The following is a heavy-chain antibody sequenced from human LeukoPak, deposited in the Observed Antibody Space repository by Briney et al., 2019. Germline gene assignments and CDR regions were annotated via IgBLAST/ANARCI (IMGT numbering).Heavy chain of an antibody. CDR1: GYTFTSYY. J-gene: IGHJ4*02. CDR2: INLSGGST. Sequence: ASGKVSCTASGYTFTSYYMNWVRQAPGQGLEWMGIINLSGGSTSYAQKFQGRVTMTRDTSTSTVYMELSSLRSEDTAVYYCARGGLFSIGWDSLPQYYFDYWGQGTLVTVSS. D-gene: IGHD6-19*01. CDR3: ARGGLFSIGWDSLPQYYFDY. V-gene: IGHV1-46*01.